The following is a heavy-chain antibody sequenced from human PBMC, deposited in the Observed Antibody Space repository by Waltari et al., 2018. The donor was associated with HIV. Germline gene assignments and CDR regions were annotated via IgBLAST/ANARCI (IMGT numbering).Heavy chain of an antibody. Sequence: QVQLQESGPGLVKPSQTLSLTCTVSGGSISSGGYYWSWIRQHPGKGLEWIGYIYYSGSTYYNPSLKSRVTISVDTSKNQFSLKLSSVTAADTAVYYCARDRGWLGSPNDAFDIWGQGTMVTVSS. J-gene: IGHJ3*02. V-gene: IGHV4-31*03. D-gene: IGHD5-12*01. CDR1: GGSISSGGYY. CDR3: ARDRGWLGSPNDAFDI. CDR2: IYYSGST.